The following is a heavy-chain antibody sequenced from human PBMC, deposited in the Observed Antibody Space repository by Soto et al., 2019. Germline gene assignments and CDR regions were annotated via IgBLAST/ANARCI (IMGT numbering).Heavy chain of an antibody. Sequence: QVQLVESGGGVVQPGRSLRLSCAASGFTFSSYGMHWVRQAPGKGLEWVVVIWYDGSNKYYADSVKGRFTISRDNSKNTLYLQMNSLRAEDTAVYYCARGSHVTMVRGNINPWGQGTLVTVSS. J-gene: IGHJ5*02. D-gene: IGHD3-10*01. V-gene: IGHV3-33*01. CDR3: ARGSHVTMVRGNINP. CDR2: IWYDGSNK. CDR1: GFTFSSYG.